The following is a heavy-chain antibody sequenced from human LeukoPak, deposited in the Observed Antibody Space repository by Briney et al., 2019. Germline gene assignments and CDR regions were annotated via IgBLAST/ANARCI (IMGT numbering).Heavy chain of an antibody. CDR1: GFTFSSYS. Sequence: GGSLRLSCAASGFTFSSYSMNWVRQAPGKGLKWVSSISSGSSYIYYADSMKGRFTISRDNAKNSLYLQMNGLRAEDTAVYYCARDRAGISEVWGKGTTVTVSS. D-gene: IGHD2-15*01. V-gene: IGHV3-21*01. J-gene: IGHJ6*04. CDR3: ARDRAGISEV. CDR2: ISSGSSYI.